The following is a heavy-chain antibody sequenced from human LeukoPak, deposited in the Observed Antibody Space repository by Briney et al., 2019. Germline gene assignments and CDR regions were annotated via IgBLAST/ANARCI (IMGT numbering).Heavy chain of an antibody. CDR3: ARHPSRGSSYYFDY. V-gene: IGHV4-59*08. CDR1: GGSISSYY. D-gene: IGHD6-6*01. CDR2: INHSGST. J-gene: IGHJ4*02. Sequence: PSETLSLTCTVSGGSISSYYWSWIRQAPGKGLEWIGEINHSGSTNYNPSLKSRVTISVDTSKNQFSLKLSSVTAADTAVYYCARHPSRGSSYYFDYWGQGTLVTVSS.